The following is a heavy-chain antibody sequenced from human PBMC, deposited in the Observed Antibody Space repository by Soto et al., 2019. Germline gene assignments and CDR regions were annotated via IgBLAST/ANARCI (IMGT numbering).Heavy chain of an antibody. CDR1: GFTFDDYA. CDR3: AKDKVRQLALGFDP. J-gene: IGHJ5*02. Sequence: EVQLVESGGGLVQPGRSLRLSCAASGFTFDDYAMHWVRQAPGKGLEWVSGISWNSGSIGYADSLKGRFTISRDNAKNSLYLQMNSLRAEDTALYYCAKDKVRQLALGFDPWGQGTLVTVSS. CDR2: ISWNSGSI. D-gene: IGHD6-13*01. V-gene: IGHV3-9*01.